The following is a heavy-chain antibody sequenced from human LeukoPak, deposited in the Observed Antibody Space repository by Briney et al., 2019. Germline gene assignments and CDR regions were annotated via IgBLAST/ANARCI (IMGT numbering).Heavy chain of an antibody. D-gene: IGHD3-10*01. Sequence: GRPLRLSCAASGFTFSIYGMHWVRQAPGKGLEWVAVIWYDGSNKYYADSVKGRFTISRDNSKNTLYLQMSSLRGEDTAVYTCACLMVRGVIPVGEAFEIWGQGTMVTVSS. J-gene: IGHJ3*02. CDR3: ACLMVRGVIPVGEAFEI. V-gene: IGHV3-33*01. CDR2: IWYDGSNK. CDR1: GFTFSIYG.